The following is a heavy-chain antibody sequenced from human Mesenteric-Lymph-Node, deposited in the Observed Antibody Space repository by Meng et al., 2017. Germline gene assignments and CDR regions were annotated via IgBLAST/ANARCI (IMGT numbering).Heavy chain of an antibody. CDR2: IKSKTDGGTT. J-gene: IGHJ6*02. V-gene: IGHV3-15*01. CDR1: GFTFSNAW. CDR3: TTEGVGLLWTRDV. D-gene: IGHD3-10*01. Sequence: GESLKISCAASGFTFSNAWMSWVRQAPGKGLEWVGRIKSKTDGGTTDYAAPVKGRFTISRDDSKNTQYLQMNSLKTEDTAVYYCTTEGVGLLWTRDVWGQGTTVTVSS.